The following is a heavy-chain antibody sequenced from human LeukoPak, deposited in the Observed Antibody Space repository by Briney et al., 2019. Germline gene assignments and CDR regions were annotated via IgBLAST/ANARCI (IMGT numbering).Heavy chain of an antibody. Sequence: VASVKVSRKASGYTFTGYYMHWVRQAPGQGLEWMGWSNPNSGGTNYAQKFQGRVTMTRDTSISTAYMELSRLRSDDTAVYYCARDVGEYCSSTNCYASHYWGQGTLVTVSS. D-gene: IGHD2-2*01. V-gene: IGHV1-2*02. CDR1: GYTFTGYY. CDR2: SNPNSGGT. J-gene: IGHJ4*02. CDR3: ARDVGEYCSSTNCYASHY.